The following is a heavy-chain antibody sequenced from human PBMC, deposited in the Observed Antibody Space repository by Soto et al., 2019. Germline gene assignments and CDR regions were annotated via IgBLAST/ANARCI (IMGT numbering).Heavy chain of an antibody. CDR3: ASLGGRQDEISWFDP. V-gene: IGHV3-7*03. CDR1: GFTFSSYW. D-gene: IGHD3-10*01. J-gene: IGHJ5*02. CDR2: IKQDGSEK. Sequence: PGGSLRLSCAASGFTFSSYWMSWVRQAPGKGLEWVANIKQDGSEKYYVDSVKGRFTISRDNAKNSLYLQMNSLRAEDTAVYYCASLGGRQDEISWFDPWGQGTLVTVSS.